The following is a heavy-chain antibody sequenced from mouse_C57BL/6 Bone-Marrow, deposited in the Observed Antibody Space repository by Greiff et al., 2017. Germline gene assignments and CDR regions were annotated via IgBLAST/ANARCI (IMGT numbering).Heavy chain of an antibody. D-gene: IGHD2-4*01. J-gene: IGHJ3*01. CDR3: ARLDYDLFRFAY. CDR2: IHPNSGST. V-gene: IGHV1-64*01. CDR1: GYTFTSYW. Sequence: QVQLKQPGAELVKPGASVKLSCKASGYTFTSYWMHWVKQRPGQGLEWIGMIHPNSGSTNYNEKFKSKATLTVDKSSSTAYMQLSSLTSEDSAVYYWARLDYDLFRFAYWGQGTLVTVSA.